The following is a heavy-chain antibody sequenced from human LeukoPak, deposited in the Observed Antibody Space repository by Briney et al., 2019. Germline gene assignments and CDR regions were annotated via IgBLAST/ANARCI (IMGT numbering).Heavy chain of an antibody. CDR3: ARLCKASRREVTTGTKYYYYYGMDV. CDR1: GYSLTSYW. CDR2: IYPCYSDT. J-gene: IGHJ6*02. D-gene: IGHD4-17*01. Sequence: GEALKISCRGSGYSLTSYWIGRGRPVPGKGVEVRGIIYPCYSDTRYSPSFQGQVTISADKSISTAYLQWSSLKATDTAMYYCARLCKASRREVTTGTKYYYYYGMDVWGQGTTVTVSS. V-gene: IGHV5-51*01.